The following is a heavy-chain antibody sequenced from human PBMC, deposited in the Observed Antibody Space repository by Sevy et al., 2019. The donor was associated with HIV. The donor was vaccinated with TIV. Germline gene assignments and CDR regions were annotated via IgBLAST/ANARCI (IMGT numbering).Heavy chain of an antibody. V-gene: IGHV3-66*01. CDR3: AKDIDSSGYYYFDY. CDR1: GFPVSSNY. CDR2: IYSDGST. Sequence: GGSLRLSCAASGFPVSSNYMSWVRQAPGKGLEWVSVIYSDGSTYHADSVKGRFTISRDNSKNTLYLQMNSLRVEDTAVYYCAKDIDSSGYYYFDYWGQGTLVTVSS. D-gene: IGHD6-19*01. J-gene: IGHJ4*02.